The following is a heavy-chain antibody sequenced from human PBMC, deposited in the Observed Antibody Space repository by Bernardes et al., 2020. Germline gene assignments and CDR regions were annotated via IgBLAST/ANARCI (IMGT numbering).Heavy chain of an antibody. D-gene: IGHD5-12*01. Sequence: GASLKISSKGSGYSFTRYWIGWVRQMPGKGLEWMGIIYPGDSDTRYSPSFQGQVTISADKSISTAYLQWSSLKASDTAMYYCARPIGYEGIDYFDYWGQGTLVTVSS. CDR3: ARPIGYEGIDYFDY. CDR1: GYSFTRYW. J-gene: IGHJ4*02. CDR2: IYPGDSDT. V-gene: IGHV5-51*01.